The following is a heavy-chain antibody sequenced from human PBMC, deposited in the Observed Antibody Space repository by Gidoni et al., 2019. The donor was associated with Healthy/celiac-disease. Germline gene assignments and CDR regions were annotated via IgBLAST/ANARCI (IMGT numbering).Heavy chain of an antibody. CDR2: IYWDDDK. V-gene: IGHV2-5*02. CDR3: AHRLGYSSSDAFDY. Sequence: HITLKESGPTLVNPTQTLTLPCTFSGFSLITSGVGVGWIRQPPGKALEWLALIYWDDDKRYSPSLKSRLTITKDTSKNQVVLTMTNMDPVDTATYYCAHRLGYSSSDAFDYWGQGTLVTVSS. D-gene: IGHD6-13*01. CDR1: GFSLITSGVG. J-gene: IGHJ4*02.